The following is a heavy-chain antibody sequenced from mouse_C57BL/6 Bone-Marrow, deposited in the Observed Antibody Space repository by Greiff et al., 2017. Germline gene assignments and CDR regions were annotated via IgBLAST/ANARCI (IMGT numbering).Heavy chain of an antibody. CDR1: GYTFTDYY. CDR2: INPNNGGT. Sequence: EVQLQQSGPELVKPGASVKISCKASGYTFTDYYMNWVKQSHGKSLEWIGDINPNNGGTSYNQKFKGKATLTVDKSSSTAYMELRSLTSEDSAVYYCASPHYYYENAMDYWGQGTSVTVSS. CDR3: ASPHYYYENAMDY. V-gene: IGHV1-26*01. J-gene: IGHJ4*01. D-gene: IGHD1-1*01.